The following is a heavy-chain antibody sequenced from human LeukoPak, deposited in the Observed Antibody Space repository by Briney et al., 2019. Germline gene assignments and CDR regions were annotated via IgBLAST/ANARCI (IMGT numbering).Heavy chain of an antibody. CDR3: AREDRLQGSYYYGMDV. J-gene: IGHJ6*02. V-gene: IGHV4-59*02. D-gene: IGHD2-2*01. CDR1: GGSVSSYD. Sequence: SETLSLTCSVSGGSVSSYDWNWIRQPPGKGLEWIGYIYYSGSTNYNPSLKSRVTISVDTSKNQFSLKLSSVTAADTAVYYCAREDRLQGSYYYGMDVWGQGTTVTVSS. CDR2: IYYSGST.